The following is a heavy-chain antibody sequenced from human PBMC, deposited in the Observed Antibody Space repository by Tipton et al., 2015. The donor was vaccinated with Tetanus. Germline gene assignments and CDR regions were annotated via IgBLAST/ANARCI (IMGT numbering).Heavy chain of an antibody. CDR2: SWYDGTDK. V-gene: IGHV3-33*01. CDR3: AREGDCSGGSCFSGDFDN. J-gene: IGHJ4*02. Sequence: LRLSCAASGFIFSSYGIHWVRQAPGKGLEWVAVSWYDGTDKYYADSVKGRFTISRDNSKNTLYRKMKSLRAEDTAVYYWAREGDCSGGSCFSGDFDNWGQGTLVTVSS. D-gene: IGHD2-15*01. CDR1: GFIFSSYG.